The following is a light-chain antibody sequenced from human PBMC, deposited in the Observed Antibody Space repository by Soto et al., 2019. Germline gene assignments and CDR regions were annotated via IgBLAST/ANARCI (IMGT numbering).Light chain of an antibody. CDR2: WAS. CDR3: HHYYTTPPA. Sequence: IVMTQSPDSLAVSLGETATINCRSSQNVLYSSNNHNYVAWYQQKAGQPPKLLIYWASTRESGVPQRFSGSGSGTDFTLTISYLQAEDVAVYFCHHYYTTPPAFGQGTRVEVK. CDR1: QNVLYSSNNHNY. V-gene: IGKV4-1*01. J-gene: IGKJ1*01.